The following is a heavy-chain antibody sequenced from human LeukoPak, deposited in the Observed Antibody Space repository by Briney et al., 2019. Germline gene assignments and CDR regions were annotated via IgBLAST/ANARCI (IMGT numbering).Heavy chain of an antibody. J-gene: IGHJ4*02. CDR1: GFSLSTSGVG. Sequence: SGPTLVKPTQTLTLTCTFSGFSLSTSGVGVGWIRQPPGKALEWLALIYWDDDKRYSPSLKSRLTITKDTSKNQVVLTMTNMDPVDTATYHCAHITYYYGSGTRYARLFDYWGQGTLVTVSS. CDR3: AHITYYYGSGTRYARLFDY. CDR2: IYWDDDK. D-gene: IGHD3-10*01. V-gene: IGHV2-5*02.